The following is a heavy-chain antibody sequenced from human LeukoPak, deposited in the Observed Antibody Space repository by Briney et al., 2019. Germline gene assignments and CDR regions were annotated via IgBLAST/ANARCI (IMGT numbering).Heavy chain of an antibody. J-gene: IGHJ3*02. V-gene: IGHV1-46*01. Sequence: GASVKVSCKASGYTFTSYYMHWVRQAPGQGLEWMGVINPSGGSTSYAQKFQGRVTMTRDTSTSTVYMELSSLRSEDTAVYYCARDRAVDTPPAAFDIWGQGTMVTVSS. D-gene: IGHD5-18*01. CDR1: GYTFTSYY. CDR2: INPSGGST. CDR3: ARDRAVDTPPAAFDI.